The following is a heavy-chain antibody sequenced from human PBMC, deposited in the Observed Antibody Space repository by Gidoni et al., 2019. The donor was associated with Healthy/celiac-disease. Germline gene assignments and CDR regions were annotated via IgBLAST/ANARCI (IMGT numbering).Heavy chain of an antibody. D-gene: IGHD6-6*01. V-gene: IGHV3-23*01. J-gene: IGHJ4*02. CDR3: ANPASSSFDY. CDR2: ISGSGGNT. CDR1: GFTFSSYA. Sequence: EVQLLEAGGGLVQPGGSLRLSCAAPGFTFSSYAMSWVRQAPGKGLEWVSAISGSGGNTYYADSVKGRFTISRDNSKNTLYLQMNSLRAEDTAVYYCANPASSSFDYWGQGTLVTVSS.